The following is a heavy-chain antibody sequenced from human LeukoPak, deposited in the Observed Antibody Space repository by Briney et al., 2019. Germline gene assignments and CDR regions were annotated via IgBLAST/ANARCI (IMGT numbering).Heavy chain of an antibody. J-gene: IGHJ4*02. CDR3: ARLIWICFDSVCYTGFDY. D-gene: IGHD2-8*01. CDR2: ISSSSSTI. Sequence: QPGGFLRLSCAGSGFTFSSYSMNWVRQAPGKGLEWVSYISSSSSTIYYADSVRGRFTVSRDNAKNSLYLQMNSLRAEDTAVYYCARLIWICFDSVCYTGFDYWGPGALVTVSS. V-gene: IGHV3-48*04. CDR1: GFTFSSYS.